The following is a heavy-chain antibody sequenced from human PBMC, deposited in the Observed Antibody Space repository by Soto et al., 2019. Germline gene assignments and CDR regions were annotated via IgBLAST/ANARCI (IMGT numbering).Heavy chain of an antibody. V-gene: IGHV3-66*01. CDR3: ARDTDYGDYS. D-gene: IGHD4-17*01. J-gene: IGHJ4*02. CDR2: IYSGGST. Sequence: WGSLRLSCAASGFTVSSNYMSWVRQAPGKGLEWVSVIYSGGSTYYADSVKGRFTISRDNSKNTLYLQMDSLRAEDTAVYYCARDTDYGDYSWGQGTLVTVSS. CDR1: GFTVSSNY.